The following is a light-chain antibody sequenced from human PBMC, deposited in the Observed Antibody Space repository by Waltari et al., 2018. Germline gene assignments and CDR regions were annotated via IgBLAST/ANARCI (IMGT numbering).Light chain of an antibody. CDR3: SSYIDTTTLEL. Sequence: QSALTQPASVSGSPGQSITISCTGTSSDVGSYNYVSWYQQHPGKAPKLIIYDVTNRPAGFSNRFSGSKSGNTASLTISGLQAEDEADYYCSSYIDTTTLELFGGGTSLTVL. J-gene: IGLJ2*01. CDR2: DVT. CDR1: SSDVGSYNY. V-gene: IGLV2-14*03.